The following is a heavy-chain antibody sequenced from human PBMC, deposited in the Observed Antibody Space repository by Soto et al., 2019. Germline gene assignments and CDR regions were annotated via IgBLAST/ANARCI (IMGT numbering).Heavy chain of an antibody. CDR3: ARGHDYFDNSLNFDY. CDR2: ISTSSGHI. Sequence: EVQLVESGGGLVKPGGSLRLSCAASGFSFGSFSLNWVRQAPGKGLEWVSFISTSSGHIYYADSVRGRFTISRDNAKNSLYLQMNSLRAEDTAVYYCARGHDYFDNSLNFDYWGQGTLVTVSS. V-gene: IGHV3-21*01. CDR1: GFSFGSFS. D-gene: IGHD3-22*01. J-gene: IGHJ4*02.